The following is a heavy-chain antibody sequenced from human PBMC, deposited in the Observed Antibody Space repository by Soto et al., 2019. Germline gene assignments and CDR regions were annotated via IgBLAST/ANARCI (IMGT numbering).Heavy chain of an antibody. CDR1: GFTFSNYW. J-gene: IGHJ2*01. Sequence: EVQLVESGGGSVQPGGSLRLSCATSGFTFSNYWMSWVRQAPGKGLEWVANIKQDGSEKDFVDSVKGRITISRDNAENSLFLQMASLRAGDTAVYYCVRGGTGSQSWFFDLWGRGTLVTVSS. D-gene: IGHD1-1*01. CDR2: IKQDGSEK. CDR3: VRGGTGSQSWFFDL. V-gene: IGHV3-7*01.